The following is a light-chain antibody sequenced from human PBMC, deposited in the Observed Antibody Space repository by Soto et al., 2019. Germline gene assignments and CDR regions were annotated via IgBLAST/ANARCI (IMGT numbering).Light chain of an antibody. CDR2: NIF. Sequence: EIVLTQSPGTLSLSPGERAILSCRASQSISDTNLAWYQQKPGQAPRLLIHNIFTRATGIPGRFSGSGSGXDFTLXIXXXXPEXFAXXXXXXXGSSPGTFGQGTKVEIK. CDR3: XXXGSSPGT. V-gene: IGKV3-20*01. CDR1: QSISDTN. J-gene: IGKJ1*01.